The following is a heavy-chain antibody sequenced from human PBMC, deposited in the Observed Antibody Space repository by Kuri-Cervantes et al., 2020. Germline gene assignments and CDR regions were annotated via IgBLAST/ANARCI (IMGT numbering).Heavy chain of an antibody. CDR1: GYTFTSYY. V-gene: IGHV1-46*01. Sequence: ASVKVSCKASGYTFTSYYMHWVRQAPGQGLEWMGIINPSGGSTRYAQKFQGRVTMTRDTSTSTVYMELSSLRSEDTAVYYCARVRARAAAGTEYDYWGQGTLVTVSS. D-gene: IGHD6-13*01. CDR3: ARVRARAAAGTEYDY. J-gene: IGHJ4*02. CDR2: INPSGGST.